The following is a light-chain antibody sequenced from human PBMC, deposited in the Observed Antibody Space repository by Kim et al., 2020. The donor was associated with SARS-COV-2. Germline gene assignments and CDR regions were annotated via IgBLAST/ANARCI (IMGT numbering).Light chain of an antibody. Sequence: ALGQQVRITCQGGDLRGNYASWCQQRTGQEPVLVIYGENNRPSGVPDGLSGAASGSTASLITTGAEAEDEADYYCSSRESNDNQVVFGGGTQLTVL. CDR2: GEN. J-gene: IGLJ2*01. CDR1: DLRGNY. V-gene: IGLV3-19*01. CDR3: SSRESNDNQVV.